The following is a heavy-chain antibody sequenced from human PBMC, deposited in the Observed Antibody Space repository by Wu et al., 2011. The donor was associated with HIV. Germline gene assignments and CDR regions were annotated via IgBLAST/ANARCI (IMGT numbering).Heavy chain of an antibody. Sequence: QVQLVQSGAEVKKPGASVKVSCKAFGYTFTSYSIHWVRQAPGQGLEWMGVINPNGGATAYAQKFQGRVTMTRDTSTSTLYMQLSTLRSDDTAVYYCARDLRGHNYGTGGYFDYWGQGTLVTVSS. CDR2: INPNGGAT. CDR1: GYTFTSYS. CDR3: ARDLRGHNYGTGGYFDY. V-gene: IGHV1-46*01. D-gene: IGHD5-18*01. J-gene: IGHJ4*02.